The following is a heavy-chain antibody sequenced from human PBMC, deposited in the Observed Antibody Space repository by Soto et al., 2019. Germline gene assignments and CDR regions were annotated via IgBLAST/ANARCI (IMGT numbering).Heavy chain of an antibody. CDR2: VFDNGTT. J-gene: IGHJ4*02. Sequence: KSSETLSLTCTVSGGSINTNNYYWGWIRKPPGKGLEWIGGVFDNGTTYYSPSLKSRVIISLAPSRTKVSLKLESVPAADRAVYFCARLVVVSPVANAWGEGALVTVSS. CDR1: GGSINTNNYY. D-gene: IGHD2-15*01. V-gene: IGHV4-39*01. CDR3: ARLVVVSPVANA.